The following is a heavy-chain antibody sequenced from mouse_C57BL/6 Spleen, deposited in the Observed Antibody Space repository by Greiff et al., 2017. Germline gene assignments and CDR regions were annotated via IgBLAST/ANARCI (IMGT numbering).Heavy chain of an antibody. V-gene: IGHV1-64*01. CDR3: ARRALYYFDY. Sequence: QVQLQQPGAELVQPGASVKLSCKASGYTFTSYWMHWVKQRPGQGLEWIGMIHPNSGSTNYNEKFKSKATLTVDNSSSTAYMQLSSLTSEDSAVYYCARRALYYFDYWGQGTTLTVSS. CDR2: IHPNSGST. J-gene: IGHJ2*01. D-gene: IGHD1-3*01. CDR1: GYTFTSYW.